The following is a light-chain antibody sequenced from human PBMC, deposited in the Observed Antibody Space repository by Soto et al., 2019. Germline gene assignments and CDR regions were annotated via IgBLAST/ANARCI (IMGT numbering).Light chain of an antibody. CDR1: QSVDIN. V-gene: IGKV3-15*01. CDR3: QQYRNWPRT. CDR2: GAS. J-gene: IGKJ1*01. Sequence: EIVLTQSHATLSVSPGERVSLSCRASQSVDINLAWYQQKPGQAPRLLIYGASTRATDMPGRFSGRGSGTEFTLTISSLQSEDFAVYYCQQYRNWPRTFGQGTKWIS.